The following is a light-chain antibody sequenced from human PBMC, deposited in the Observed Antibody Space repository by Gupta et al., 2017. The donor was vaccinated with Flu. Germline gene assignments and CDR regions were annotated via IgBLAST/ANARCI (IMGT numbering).Light chain of an antibody. J-gene: IGKJ5*01. CDR1: GSLLHSNGNNY. Sequence: DFVLTQSPLSLPVTPGEPASISCRSSGSLLHSNGNNYLDWYLLKPGQSPQLLIYLGSNRASGVPHRFRDSGSGTDFSLLISTGEAEDVGIYYCRQALQAPPTFGQGTRLEIK. CDR3: RQALQAPPT. V-gene: IGKV2-28*01. CDR2: LGS.